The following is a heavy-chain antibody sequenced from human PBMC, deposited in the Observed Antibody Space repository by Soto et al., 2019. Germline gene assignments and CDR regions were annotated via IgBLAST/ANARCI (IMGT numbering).Heavy chain of an antibody. CDR3: ASFRSCSGGSCYSNYYYMDV. J-gene: IGHJ6*03. CDR1: GGSISSGGYY. V-gene: IGHV4-31*03. Sequence: QVQLRESGPGLVKPSQTLSLTCTVSGGSISSGGYYWSWIRQHPGKGLEWIGYIYYSGSTYYNPSLKSRVTISVDTSKNQFSLKLSSVTAADTAAYYCASFRSCSGGSCYSNYYYMDVWGKGTTVTVSS. CDR2: IYYSGST. D-gene: IGHD2-15*01.